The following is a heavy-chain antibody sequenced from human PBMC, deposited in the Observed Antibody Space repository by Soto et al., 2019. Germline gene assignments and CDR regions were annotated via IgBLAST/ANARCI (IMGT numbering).Heavy chain of an antibody. D-gene: IGHD2-2*02. V-gene: IGHV3-23*01. Sequence: GGSLRLSCAASGFTFSSYAMSWVRQAPGKGLEWVSAISGSGGSTYYADSVKGRLTITRDNSKNTLYLQMNSLRAEDTAVYYCAKDPGPGVVVPAAISNWFDPWGQGTLVTVSS. J-gene: IGHJ5*02. CDR2: ISGSGGST. CDR1: GFTFSSYA. CDR3: AKDPGPGVVVPAAISNWFDP.